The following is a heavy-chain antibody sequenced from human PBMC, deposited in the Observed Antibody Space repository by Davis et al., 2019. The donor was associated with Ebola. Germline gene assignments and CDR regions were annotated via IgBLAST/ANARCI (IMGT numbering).Heavy chain of an antibody. Sequence: SVKVSCKASGGTFSSYAISWVRQAPGQGLEWMGGIIPIFGTANYAQKFQGRVTITADESTSTAYMELSSLRSEDTAVYYCARGDSGYYYGSGSYYPYNWFDPWGQGTLVTVSS. D-gene: IGHD3-10*01. J-gene: IGHJ5*02. CDR2: IIPIFGTA. CDR3: ARGDSGYYYGSGSYYPYNWFDP. V-gene: IGHV1-69*13. CDR1: GGTFSSYA.